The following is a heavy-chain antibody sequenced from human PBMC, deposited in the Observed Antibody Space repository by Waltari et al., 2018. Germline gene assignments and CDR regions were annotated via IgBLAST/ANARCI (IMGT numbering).Heavy chain of an antibody. CDR3: SRVSASGDGMDV. J-gene: IGHJ6*02. V-gene: IGHV3-49*03. CDR1: GFTFGAPA. D-gene: IGHD3-16*01. CDR2: IRSKMYGGTA. Sequence: EVQLVESGGGLVQPGRSLRLSCTTSGFTFGAPALSWFRQAPGKGRDGVGFIRSKMYGGTADYAASGKGRFTVSRDDSKSIAYLQMDSLKTEDTAVYYCSRVSASGDGMDVWGQGTTVTVSS.